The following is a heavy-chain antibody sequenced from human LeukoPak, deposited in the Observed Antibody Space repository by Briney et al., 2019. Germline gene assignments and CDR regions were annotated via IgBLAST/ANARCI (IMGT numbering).Heavy chain of an antibody. CDR2: ISGSGGST. V-gene: IGHV3-23*01. CDR3: AKDAGIVVVVAARFDAFDI. J-gene: IGHJ3*02. CDR1: GFTFSSYA. D-gene: IGHD2-15*01. Sequence: AGGSLRLSCAASGFTFSSYAMSWVRQAPGKGLEWVSAISGSGGSTYYADSVKGRFTISRDNSKNTLYLQMNSLRAEDTAVYYCAKDAGIVVVVAARFDAFDIWGQGTMVTVSS.